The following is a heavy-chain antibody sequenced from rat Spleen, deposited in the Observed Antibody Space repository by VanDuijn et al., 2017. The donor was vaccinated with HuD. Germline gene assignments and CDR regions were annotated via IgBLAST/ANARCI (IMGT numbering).Heavy chain of an antibody. CDR3: TTYSDYGTSPFAY. CDR2: ITNTGGSI. V-gene: IGHV5-31*01. CDR1: GFTFNDYW. J-gene: IGHJ3*01. D-gene: IGHD1-6*01. Sequence: EVQLVESGGGLIQPGRSLKLSCIASGFTFNDYWMTWIRQAPGEGLEWVASITNTGGSIYYPDSVKGRFTVSRDNAKSTLYLQMGSLRSEDTATYYCTTYSDYGTSPFAYWGRGALVTVSS.